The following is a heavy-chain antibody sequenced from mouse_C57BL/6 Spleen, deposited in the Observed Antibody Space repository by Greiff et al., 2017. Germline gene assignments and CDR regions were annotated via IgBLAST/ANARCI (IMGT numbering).Heavy chain of an antibody. V-gene: IGHV1-64*01. CDR3: ARGAALYYAMDY. J-gene: IGHJ4*01. Sequence: QVQLQQPGAELVKPGASVKLSCKASGYTFTSYWMHWVKQRPGQGLEWIGMIQPNSGSTNYNEKFKSKATLTVDKSSSTAYMQLSSLTSEDSAVYYCARGAALYYAMDYWGQGTSVTVSS. CDR1: GYTFTSYW. CDR2: IQPNSGST.